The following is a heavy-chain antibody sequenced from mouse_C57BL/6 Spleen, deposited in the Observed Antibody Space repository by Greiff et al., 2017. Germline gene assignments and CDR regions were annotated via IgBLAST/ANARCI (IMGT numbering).Heavy chain of an antibody. V-gene: IGHV1-64*01. D-gene: IGHD4-1*01. CDR3: ARSAGNWDYFDY. J-gene: IGHJ2*01. CDR2: IHPNSGST. Sequence: VQLQQPGAELVKPGASVKLSCKASGYTFTSYWMHWVKQRPGQGLEWIGMIHPNSGSTNYNEKFKSKATLTVDKSSSTAYMQLSSLTSEDSAVYYCARSAGNWDYFDYWGQGTTLTVSS. CDR1: GYTFTSYW.